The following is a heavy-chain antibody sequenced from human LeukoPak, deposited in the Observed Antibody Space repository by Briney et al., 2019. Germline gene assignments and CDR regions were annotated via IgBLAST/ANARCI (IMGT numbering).Heavy chain of an antibody. J-gene: IGHJ5*02. CDR1: GGSISSSSYY. CDR3: AKNGQSGFSFDP. CDR2: IYYSGST. Sequence: SETLSLTCTVSGGSISSSSYYWGWIRQPPGKGLEWIGSIYYSGSTYYNPSLKSRVTISVDTSKNQFSLKLSSVTAADTAVYYCAKNGQSGFSFDPWGQGTLVTVSS. D-gene: IGHD2-8*01. V-gene: IGHV4-39*07.